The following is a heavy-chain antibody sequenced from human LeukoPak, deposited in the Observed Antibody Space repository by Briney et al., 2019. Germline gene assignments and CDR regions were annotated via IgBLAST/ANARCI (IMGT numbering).Heavy chain of an antibody. D-gene: IGHD2-2*01. CDR2: ISSSSSYT. CDR3: ARKYCSTTSCLFDN. Sequence: GGSLKLSCAASGFXFSSYAISWVRQAPGKGLEWVSYISSSSSYTNYADSVKGRFTISRDNAKNSLYLQMNSLRAEDTAVYYCARKYCSTTSCLFDNWGQGTLVTVSS. V-gene: IGHV3-21*05. CDR1: GFXFSSYA. J-gene: IGHJ4*02.